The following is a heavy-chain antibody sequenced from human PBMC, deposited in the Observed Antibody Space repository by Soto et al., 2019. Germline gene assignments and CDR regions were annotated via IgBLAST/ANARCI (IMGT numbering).Heavy chain of an antibody. CDR1: GFSLSNARMG. Sequence: QVTLKESGPVLVKPTETLTLTCTVSGFSLSNARMGVSWIRQPPGKALEWLAHIFSNDEKSYSTSLKSRLTTSKDTSKSQVVLTMTNMDPVDTATYYCARILSSGWYEDYWGQGTLVTVSS. CDR2: IFSNDEK. CDR3: ARILSSGWYEDY. D-gene: IGHD6-19*01. V-gene: IGHV2-26*01. J-gene: IGHJ4*02.